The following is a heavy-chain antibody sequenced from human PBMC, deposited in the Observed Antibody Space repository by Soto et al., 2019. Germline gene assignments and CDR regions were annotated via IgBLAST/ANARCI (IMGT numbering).Heavy chain of an antibody. CDR1: GFTFSNYA. V-gene: IGHV3-30-3*01. D-gene: IGHD2-2*01. Sequence: QVQLVESGGGVVQPGTSLRLSCAASGFTFSNYAMHLVRQAPGKGLEWVAVISYDGSNKYYADSVKGRFTISRDNSKNPLFLQMNSLRTEDTAVYYCTRDSRFAPTLAYWGQGTLVTVSS. CDR2: ISYDGSNK. CDR3: TRDSRFAPTLAY. J-gene: IGHJ4*02.